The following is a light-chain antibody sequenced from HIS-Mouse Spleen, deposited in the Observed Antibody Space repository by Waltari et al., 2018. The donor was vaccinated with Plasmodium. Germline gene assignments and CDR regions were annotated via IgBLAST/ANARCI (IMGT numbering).Light chain of an antibody. CDR3: CSYAGSYTYV. V-gene: IGLV2-11*01. CDR1: SSDVGGYNY. CDR2: DVS. Sequence: QSALAQPRPVSGTPGQSVTISCTGTSSDVGGYNYVPWYQQPPGKAPKLMIYDVSKRPSGVPDRFSGSKSGNMASLTISGLQAEDEADYYCCSYAGSYTYVFGTGTKVTVL. J-gene: IGLJ1*01.